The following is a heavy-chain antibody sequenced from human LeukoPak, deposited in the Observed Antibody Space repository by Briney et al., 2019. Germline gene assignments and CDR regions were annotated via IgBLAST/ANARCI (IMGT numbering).Heavy chain of an antibody. J-gene: IGHJ6*02. CDR3: WVTTIHSDYYYGMDV. V-gene: IGHV4-34*01. CDR1: GGSISSYY. CDR2: INHSGST. D-gene: IGHD4-17*01. Sequence: SETLSLTCTVSGGSISSYYWSWIRQPPGKGLEWIGEINHSGSTNYNPSLKSRVTISVDTSKNQFSLKLSSVTAADTAVYYCWVTTIHSDYYYGMDVWGQGTTVTVSS.